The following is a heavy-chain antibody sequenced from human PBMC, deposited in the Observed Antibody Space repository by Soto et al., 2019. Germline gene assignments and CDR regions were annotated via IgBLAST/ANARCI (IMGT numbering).Heavy chain of an antibody. J-gene: IGHJ6*03. CDR2: IYYSWST. Sequence: SETLSLTCXVSCGSISSGGYCWICIRHHPGKGLEWIGYIYYSWSTYYNPSLKSRVTISVDTSKNQFSLKLSSVTAADTAVYYCARVGIGYYYMDVWGKGTTVTVSS. V-gene: IGHV4-31*03. CDR1: CGSISSGGYC. CDR3: ARVGIGYYYMDV.